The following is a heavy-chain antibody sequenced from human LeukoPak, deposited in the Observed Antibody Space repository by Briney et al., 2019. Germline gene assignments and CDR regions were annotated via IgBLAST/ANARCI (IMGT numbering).Heavy chain of an antibody. CDR3: ARDSAFTAPRGTMHGMDV. D-gene: IGHD3-10*01. CDR2: INSSGSTK. V-gene: IGHV3-48*03. Sequence: PGGSLRLSCAASGFTFSSYEMNWVRQAPGRGLEGVSYINSSGSTKYYADSVKGRFTISRDNAKNSLYLQMNSLRAEDTAVYYCARDSAFTAPRGTMHGMDVWGQGTTVTVSS. J-gene: IGHJ6*02. CDR1: GFTFSSYE.